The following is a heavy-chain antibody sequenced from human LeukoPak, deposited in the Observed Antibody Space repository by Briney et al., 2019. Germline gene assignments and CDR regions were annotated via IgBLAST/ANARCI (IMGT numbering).Heavy chain of an antibody. CDR1: GGSFSDYY. D-gene: IGHD1/OR15-1a*01. CDR2: INHSGST. V-gene: IGHV4-34*01. J-gene: IGHJ5*02. CDR3: ARDGTDSKKTGGFDP. Sequence: PSETLSLTCAVYGGSFSDYYWSWIRQSPGKGLEWIGEINHSGSTYYNPSLKSRVTISVDKSKNQFSLKLSSVTAADTAVYYCARDGTDSKKTGGFDPWGQGTLVTVSS.